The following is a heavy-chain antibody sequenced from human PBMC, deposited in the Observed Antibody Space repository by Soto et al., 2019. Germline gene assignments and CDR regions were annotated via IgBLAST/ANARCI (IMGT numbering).Heavy chain of an antibody. CDR3: AKVWGTGSGSYLQN. J-gene: IGHJ4*02. Sequence: QVQLQESGPGLVKPSGTLSLICGVSGASLDSGTWWSWVRQAPGQGLEWLGEVHHGGSTNYNPSLQSRVTMSVDKSKNNFSLTLRSVTGADTAVYYCAKVWGTGSGSYLQNWGQGTLVSVSS. CDR1: GASLDSGTW. V-gene: IGHV4-4*02. D-gene: IGHD3-10*01. CDR2: VHHGGST.